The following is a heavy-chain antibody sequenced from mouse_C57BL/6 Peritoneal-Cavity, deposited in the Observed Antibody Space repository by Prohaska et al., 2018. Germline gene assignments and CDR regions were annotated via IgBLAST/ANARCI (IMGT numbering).Heavy chain of an antibody. CDR2: IRSKSNNYAT. CDR3: VRHDYYGIFYY. Sequence: EVQLVESGGGLVQPKGSLKLSCAASGFSFNTYAMNWVRQAPGKGLEWVARIRSKSNNYATYYADSVKDRFTISRDDSESMLYLQMNNLKTEDTAMYYCVRHDYYGIFYYWGQGTTLTVSS. CDR1: GFSFNTYA. D-gene: IGHD1-1*01. J-gene: IGHJ2*01. V-gene: IGHV10-1*01.